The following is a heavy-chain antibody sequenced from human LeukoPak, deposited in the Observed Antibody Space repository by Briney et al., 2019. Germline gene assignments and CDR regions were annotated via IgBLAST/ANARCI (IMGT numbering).Heavy chain of an antibody. CDR2: VDPEDDKN. D-gene: IGHD1-26*01. J-gene: IGHJ4*02. Sequence: ASVKVSCKVSGNTLSELSMHWVRQAPGEGLEWMGGVDPEDDKNIYAQKFQGRVTMTEDTSTDTAYMELSNLRSEDTAVYYCATDHQWQLLGYWGQGTLVTVSS. CDR1: GNTLSELS. CDR3: ATDHQWQLLGY. V-gene: IGHV1-24*01.